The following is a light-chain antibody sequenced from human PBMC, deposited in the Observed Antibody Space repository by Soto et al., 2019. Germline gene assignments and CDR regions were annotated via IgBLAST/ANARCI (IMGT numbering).Light chain of an antibody. CDR1: QSVSSN. CDR2: GAS. J-gene: IGKJ2*01. CDR3: QQYTNWPKT. Sequence: EIVMTQSPATLSVSPGERATLSCRASQSVSSNFAWYQQKPGQAPRLLIYGASTRATGIPARFSGSGSGTEFTLTISSLQSEDFAVYYCQQYTNWPKTFGQGTKLEIK. V-gene: IGKV3-15*01.